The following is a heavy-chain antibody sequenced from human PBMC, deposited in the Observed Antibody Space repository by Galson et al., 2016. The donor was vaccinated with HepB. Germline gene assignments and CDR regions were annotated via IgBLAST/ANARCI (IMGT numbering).Heavy chain of an antibody. CDR2: ISGSYYT. CDR1: GFPFSSYS. D-gene: IGHD3-10*01. CDR3: ASDTLVESRGVIFYMDV. V-gene: IGHV3-21*01. J-gene: IGHJ6*03. Sequence: SLRLSCAASGFPFSSYSMNWVRQAPGKGLEWVSSISGSYYTNYADSVKGRFTISRDNAKNSVYLQINSLRAEDTAVYYCASDTLVESRGVIFYMDVWGKGTTVTVAS.